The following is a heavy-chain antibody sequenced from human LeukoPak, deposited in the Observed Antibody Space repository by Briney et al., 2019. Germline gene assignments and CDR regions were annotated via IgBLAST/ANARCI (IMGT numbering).Heavy chain of an antibody. V-gene: IGHV4-61*02. CDR2: IYTSGST. CDR3: ARDPYGDLYFDY. J-gene: IGHJ4*02. Sequence: PSETLSLTCTVSGGSISSGSYYWSWIRQPAGKGLEWIGRIYTSGSTNYNPSLKSRVTISVDTSKNQFSLKLSSVTAADTAVYYCARDPYGDLYFDYWGQGTLVTVSS. D-gene: IGHD4-17*01. CDR1: GGSISSGSYY.